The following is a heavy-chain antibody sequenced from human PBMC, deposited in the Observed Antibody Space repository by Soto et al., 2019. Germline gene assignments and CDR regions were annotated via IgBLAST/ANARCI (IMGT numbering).Heavy chain of an antibody. CDR3: ARGGAMIVVVISAVFDN. CDR1: GFTFSSYA. CDR2: ISYDGSNK. D-gene: IGHD3-22*01. Sequence: QVQLVESGGGVVQPGRSLRLSCAASGFTFSSYAMHWVRQAPGKGLEWVAVISYDGSNKYYADSVKGRFTISRDNSKNTLYLQMNSLRAEDTAVYYCARGGAMIVVVISAVFDNWGQGTLVTVSS. V-gene: IGHV3-30-3*01. J-gene: IGHJ4*02.